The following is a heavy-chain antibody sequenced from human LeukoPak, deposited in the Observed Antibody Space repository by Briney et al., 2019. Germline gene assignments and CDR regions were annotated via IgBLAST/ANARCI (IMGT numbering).Heavy chain of an antibody. J-gene: IGHJ4*02. Sequence: ASVKVSCKASGYTFTGYYMHWVRQAPGQGLEWMGWINPNSGGTNYAQKFQGWVTMTRDTSISTAYMELSRLRSDDTAVYYCARRRGAYSKTNYFDYWGQGTLVTVSS. CDR1: GYTFTGYY. V-gene: IGHV1-2*04. D-gene: IGHD5-18*01. CDR2: INPNSGGT. CDR3: ARRRGAYSKTNYFDY.